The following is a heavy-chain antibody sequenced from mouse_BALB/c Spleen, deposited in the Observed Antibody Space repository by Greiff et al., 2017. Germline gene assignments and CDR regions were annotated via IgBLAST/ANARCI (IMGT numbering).Heavy chain of an antibody. CDR3: ARAYYGSSAAMDY. V-gene: IGHV3-8*02. CDR2: ISYSGST. D-gene: IGHD1-1*01. CDR1: GDSITSGY. J-gene: IGHJ4*01. Sequence: EVKLQESGPSLVKPSQSLSLTCSVTGDSITSGYWNWIRQSPGNKLEYMGYISYSGSTYYNPSLKSRSSITRDTAKTQNNLQLNSVTTEDAATFYCARAYYGSSAAMDYWGQGTSVTVSS.